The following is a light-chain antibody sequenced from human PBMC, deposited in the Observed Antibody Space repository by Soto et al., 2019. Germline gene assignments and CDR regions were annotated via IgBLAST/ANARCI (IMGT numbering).Light chain of an antibody. Sequence: EIVMTQSPVTLSVSPGERATLSCRASQSVSTNLAWYQQKPGQAPRLLIYAGSTRATGIPASFSGGGSGTEFTLTISSLQSEDFAVYYCQQYNSWPLTFGGGTKVDIK. CDR3: QQYNSWPLT. J-gene: IGKJ4*01. V-gene: IGKV3-15*01. CDR1: QSVSTN. CDR2: AGS.